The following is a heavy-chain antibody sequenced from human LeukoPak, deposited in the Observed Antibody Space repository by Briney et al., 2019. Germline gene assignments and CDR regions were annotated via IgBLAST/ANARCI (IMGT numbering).Heavy chain of an antibody. CDR3: ATSLYGDYEADY. V-gene: IGHV4-59*11. J-gene: IGHJ4*02. CDR2: VYYSGTT. Sequence: PSETLSLTCSVSGGSIKSHYYTWIRQSPGKGLEWIGYVYYSGTTSYNPSLESRVSISDDTSKNQVFLWLTSVTSADTVVYYCATSLYGDYEADYWGPGILVTVSS. D-gene: IGHD5-12*01. CDR1: GGSIKSHY.